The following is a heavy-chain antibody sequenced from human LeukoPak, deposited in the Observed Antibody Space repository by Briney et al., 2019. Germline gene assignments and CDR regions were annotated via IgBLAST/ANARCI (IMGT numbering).Heavy chain of an antibody. J-gene: IGHJ6*02. CDR2: IRGKANSYAT. CDR1: GFTFSGSA. V-gene: IGHV3-73*01. CDR3: TRPGCSSTSCALTYGMDV. D-gene: IGHD2-2*01. Sequence: GGSLRLSCAASGFTFSGSAMHWVRQASGKGLEWVGRIRGKANSYATAYAASVKGRFTISRDDSKNTAYLQMNSLKTEDTAVYYCTRPGCSSTSCALTYGMDVWGQGTTVTVSS.